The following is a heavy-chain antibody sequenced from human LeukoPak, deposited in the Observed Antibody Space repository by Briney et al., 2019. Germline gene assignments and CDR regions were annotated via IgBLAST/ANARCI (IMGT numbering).Heavy chain of an antibody. D-gene: IGHD2-21*01. CDR2: IYYSGST. CDR1: GDSITSYY. V-gene: IGHV4-59*01. CDR3: ARGVVIAPQTFDY. Sequence: SETLSLTCTVSGDSITSYYWSWIRQPPGKGLEWIGYIYYSGSTNYNPSLKSRVTISVDTSKNQFSLKLSSVTAADTAVYYCARGVVIAPQTFDYWGQGTLVTVSS. J-gene: IGHJ4*02.